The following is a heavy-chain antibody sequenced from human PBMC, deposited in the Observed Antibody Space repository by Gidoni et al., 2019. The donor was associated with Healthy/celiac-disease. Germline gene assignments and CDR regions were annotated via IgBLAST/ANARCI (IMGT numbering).Heavy chain of an antibody. D-gene: IGHD3-10*01. Sequence: EVQLVESGGGVVKPGRSLRLSCTASGFTFGDYAMSWFRQAPGKGLGWVGFIRSKAYGGTTEYAASVKGRFTISRDDSKSIAYLQMNSLKTEDTAVYYCTRVVLGTITMVRPFDPWGQGTLVTVSS. J-gene: IGHJ5*02. V-gene: IGHV3-49*05. CDR3: TRVVLGTITMVRPFDP. CDR2: IRSKAYGGTT. CDR1: GFTFGDYA.